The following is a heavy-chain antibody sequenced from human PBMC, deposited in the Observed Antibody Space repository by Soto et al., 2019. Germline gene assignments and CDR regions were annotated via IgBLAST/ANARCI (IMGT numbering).Heavy chain of an antibody. CDR2: MNPNSDNT. J-gene: IGHJ6*03. CDR1: GYTFTSYD. Sequence: ASVKVSCKASGYTFTSYDINWVRQATGQGLEWMGWMNPNSDNTGYAQKFQGRVTMTRNTSISTAYMELSSLRSEDTAVYYCARVPIPGSYYNVHPFGYYYYYMDVWGKGTTVTVS. V-gene: IGHV1-8*01. D-gene: IGHD3-10*01. CDR3: ARVPIPGSYYNVHPFGYYYYYMDV.